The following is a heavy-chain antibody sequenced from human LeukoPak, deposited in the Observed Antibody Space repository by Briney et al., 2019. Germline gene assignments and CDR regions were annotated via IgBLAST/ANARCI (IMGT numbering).Heavy chain of an antibody. V-gene: IGHV3-30-3*01. CDR3: ARERQDTILHSGAFDI. CDR1: GFTFSSYF. Sequence: GGSLRLSCAASGFTFSSYFMHWVRQAPGKGLEWVADIASDGSHTFYVESVKGRFTISRDNSKNTLYLMNSLRAEDTAVYFCARERQDTILHSGAFDIWGQGTMVTVSS. CDR2: IASDGSHT. J-gene: IGHJ3*02. D-gene: IGHD2-21*01.